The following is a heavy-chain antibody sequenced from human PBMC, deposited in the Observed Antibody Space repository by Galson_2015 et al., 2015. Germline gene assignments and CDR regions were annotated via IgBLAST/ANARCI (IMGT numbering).Heavy chain of an antibody. J-gene: IGHJ6*02. CDR2: IYPGDSDT. V-gene: IGHV5-51*01. Sequence: QSGAEVKKPGESLKISCTGSGYSFTSYWIGWVRQMPGKGLEWMGIIYPGDSDTRYSPSFQGQVTISADKSISTAYLQWSSLKASDTAMYYCARQAPGYDTDYYGMDVWGQGTTVTVSS. CDR1: GYSFTSYW. CDR3: ARQAPGYDTDYYGMDV. D-gene: IGHD3-9*01.